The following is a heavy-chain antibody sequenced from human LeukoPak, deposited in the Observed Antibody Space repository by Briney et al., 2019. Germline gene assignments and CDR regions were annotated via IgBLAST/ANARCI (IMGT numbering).Heavy chain of an antibody. Sequence: GGSLRLSCAASGFTVSSNYMSWVRQAPGKGLEWVSVIYSGGSTYYADSVKGRFTISRDNSKNTLYLQMNSLRAEDTAVYYCARADCGDYFDYWGQGTLVTVSS. V-gene: IGHV3-66*01. D-gene: IGHD2-21*01. CDR2: IYSGGST. CDR1: GFTVSSNY. CDR3: ARADCGDYFDY. J-gene: IGHJ4*02.